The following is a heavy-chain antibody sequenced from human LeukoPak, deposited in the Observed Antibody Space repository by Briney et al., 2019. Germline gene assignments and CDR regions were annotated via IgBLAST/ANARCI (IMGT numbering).Heavy chain of an antibody. CDR3: ARDDIAGRPSHLFDY. V-gene: IGHV3-33*08. CDR1: GFTFSSYG. J-gene: IGHJ4*02. CDR2: IWYDGSNK. Sequence: GRSLRLSCAASGFTFSSYGMHWVRQAPGKGLEWVAVIWYDGSNKYYADSVKGRFTISRDNSKNTLYLQMNSLRAEDTAVYYCARDDIAGRPSHLFDYWGQGTLVTVSS. D-gene: IGHD6-6*01.